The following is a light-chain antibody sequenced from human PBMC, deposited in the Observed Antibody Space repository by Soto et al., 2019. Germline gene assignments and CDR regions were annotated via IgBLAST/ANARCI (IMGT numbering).Light chain of an antibody. CDR2: EVS. Sequence: QSPLTQPPSASGSPGQSVTISCTGTSSDVGAYNRVSWYQHHPGKAPKLMIYEVSKRPSGVPDRFSGSKSGNTASLTVSGLQAEDEADYYCTSYVGSSNVNWVFGGGTKLTVL. CDR1: SSDVGAYNR. J-gene: IGLJ3*02. CDR3: TSYVGSSNVNWV. V-gene: IGLV2-8*01.